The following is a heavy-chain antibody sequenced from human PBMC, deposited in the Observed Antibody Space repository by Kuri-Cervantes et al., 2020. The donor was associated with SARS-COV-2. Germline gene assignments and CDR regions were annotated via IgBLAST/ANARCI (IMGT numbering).Heavy chain of an antibody. CDR3: AKVETASLDY. D-gene: IGHD3-3*01. CDR2: VRRDGSNY. J-gene: IGHJ4*02. CDR1: GFAFDDYA. Sequence: GGSLRLSCAASGFAFDDYAMHWVRQAPGKGLEWVGFVRRDGSNYYYADSVRGRFTISRDNSKNSLYLEMNSLRPEDTAVYYCAKVETASLDYWGQGTLVNVSS. V-gene: IGHV3-30*02.